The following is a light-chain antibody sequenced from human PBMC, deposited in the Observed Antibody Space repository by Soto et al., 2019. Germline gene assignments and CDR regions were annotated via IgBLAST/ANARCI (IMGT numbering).Light chain of an antibody. CDR1: KLGDKY. V-gene: IGLV3-1*01. Sequence: SYELTQTPSVSVSPGQTASITCSGDKLGDKYACWYQQKPGQSPVLVIYEDSKRPSGIPERCSGSNSGNTATLTISGTQAMDEAVYYCQAWDSSSVVFGGGTKLTVL. J-gene: IGLJ2*01. CDR3: QAWDSSSVV. CDR2: EDS.